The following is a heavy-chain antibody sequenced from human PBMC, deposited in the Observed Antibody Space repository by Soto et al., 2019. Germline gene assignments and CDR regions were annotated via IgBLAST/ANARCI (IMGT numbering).Heavy chain of an antibody. CDR1: GYTVTSYC. D-gene: IGHD3-10*01. Sequence: ASVXVSFRASGYTVTSYCLQLFRQATGQGLQWIGWINPNSGDTKYAQEFQGRVNLTRDTSIRTVYMELSRLTSDDTAVYYGARDMDYYYASGKGNGHGVSGQGTKVKVS. V-gene: IGHV1-2*02. CDR3: ARDMDYYYASGKGNGHGV. CDR2: INPNSGDT. J-gene: IGHJ6*02.